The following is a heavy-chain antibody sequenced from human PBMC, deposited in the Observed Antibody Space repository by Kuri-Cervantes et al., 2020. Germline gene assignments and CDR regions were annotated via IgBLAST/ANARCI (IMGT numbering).Heavy chain of an antibody. CDR3: ARNRSPAY. CDR1: GFTFSGYW. D-gene: IGHD3-16*02. CDR2: IKEDGSEK. V-gene: IGHV3-7*01. J-gene: IGHJ4*02. Sequence: GESLKISCAASGFTFSGYWMSWVRQAPGKGLEWVANIKEDGSEKYYVDSVKGRFTVSRDNAKNSLFLQMNSLRAEDTAVYYCARNRSPAYWGQGTLVTVSS.